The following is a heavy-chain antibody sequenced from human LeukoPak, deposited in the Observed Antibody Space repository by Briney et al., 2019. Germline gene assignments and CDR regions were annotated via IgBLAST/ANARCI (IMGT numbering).Heavy chain of an antibody. J-gene: IGHJ4*02. CDR1: GFSFSNAG. CDR2: IKRNGDDGTI. D-gene: IGHD3/OR15-3a*01. Sequence: GGSLRLSCAASGFSFSNAGMNWVRQAPGKGLEWVGRIKRNGDDGTIDYAAPVKGRLTISRDDSRNTLYLQMNSLKSEDTAVYYCTAGTGRSDFDYWGQGTLVTVSS. V-gene: IGHV3-15*01. CDR3: TAGTGRSDFDY.